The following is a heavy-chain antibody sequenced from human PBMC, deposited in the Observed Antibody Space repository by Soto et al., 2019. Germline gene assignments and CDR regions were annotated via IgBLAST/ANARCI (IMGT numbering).Heavy chain of an antibody. CDR2: INPNGGDT. D-gene: IGHD2-8*02. V-gene: IGHV1-46*01. CDR1: GYMFTYYH. CDR3: APGGVTTPNFDY. J-gene: IGHJ4*02. Sequence: GASVKVSCKASGYMFTYYHVHWVRQAPGQGLEWVGIINPNGGDTRYAQKFQGRVTMTRDNSKNTLYLQMNSLRAEDTAVYYCAPGGVTTPNFDYWGQGTLVTVSS.